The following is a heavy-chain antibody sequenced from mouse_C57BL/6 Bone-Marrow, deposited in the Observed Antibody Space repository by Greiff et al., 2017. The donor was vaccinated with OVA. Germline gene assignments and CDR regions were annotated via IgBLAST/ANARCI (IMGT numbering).Heavy chain of an antibody. J-gene: IGHJ1*03. CDR2: IYPGDGDT. CDR3: AREGKRYFDV. V-gene: IGHV1-82*01. Sequence: LQESGPELVKPGASVKISCKASGYAFSSSWMNWVKQRPGKGLEWIGRIYPGDGDTNYNGKFKGKATLTADKSSSTAYMQLSSLTSEDSAVYFCAREGKRYFDVWGTGTTVTVSS. CDR1: GYAFSSSW.